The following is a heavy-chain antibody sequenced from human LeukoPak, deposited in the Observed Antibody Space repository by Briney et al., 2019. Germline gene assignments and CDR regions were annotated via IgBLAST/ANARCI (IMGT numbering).Heavy chain of an antibody. J-gene: IGHJ4*02. Sequence: GGSLRLSCAASGFTFSSYGMHWVRQAPGKGLEWVAVISYDGSNKYYADSVKGRFTISRDDSKNTLYLQMNSLRAEDTAVYYCAKRWMVRGVIPDSIDYWGQGTLVTVSS. CDR1: GFTFSSYG. CDR3: AKRWMVRGVIPDSIDY. V-gene: IGHV3-30*18. D-gene: IGHD3-10*01. CDR2: ISYDGSNK.